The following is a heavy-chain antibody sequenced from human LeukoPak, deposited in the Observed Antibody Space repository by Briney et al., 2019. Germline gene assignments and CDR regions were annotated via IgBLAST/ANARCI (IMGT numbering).Heavy chain of an antibody. CDR3: ASSSCSSTSCYPTYYFDY. Sequence: EWIGEIYHSGSTNYNPSLKSRVTISVDTSKNQFSLKLSSVTAADTAVYYCASSSCSSTSCYPTYYFDYWGQGTLVTVSS. D-gene: IGHD2-2*01. J-gene: IGHJ4*02. CDR2: IYHSGST. V-gene: IGHV4-34*01.